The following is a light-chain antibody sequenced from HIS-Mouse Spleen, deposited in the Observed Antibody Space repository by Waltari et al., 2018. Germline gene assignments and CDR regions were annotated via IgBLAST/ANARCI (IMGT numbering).Light chain of an antibody. J-gene: IGLJ2*01. V-gene: IGLV3-1*01. CDR3: QAWDSSYSV. Sequence: SYELTQPPSVSVSPGQTASITCSGDKLGDKYACWYPQKPGQSPVLVIYQDSKRPSGIPGRFSGSNSGNTATLTISGTQAMDEADYYCQAWDSSYSVFGGGTKLTVL. CDR2: QDS. CDR1: KLGDKY.